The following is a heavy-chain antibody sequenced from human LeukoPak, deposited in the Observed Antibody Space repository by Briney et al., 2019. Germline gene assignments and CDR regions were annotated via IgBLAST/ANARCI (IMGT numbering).Heavy chain of an antibody. V-gene: IGHV5-51*01. CDR2: IDPSDSET. J-gene: IGHJ4*02. CDR3: ARQTAMGRSGDY. D-gene: IGHD5-18*01. CDR1: GYSFTSYW. Sequence: GESLKISCKASGYSFTSYWIGWVRQMPGKGLEWVGIIDPSDSETRYTPSFQGHVTISADKSLTTAYLQWNSLKASDTAMYYCARQTAMGRSGDYWGQGTLVAVSS.